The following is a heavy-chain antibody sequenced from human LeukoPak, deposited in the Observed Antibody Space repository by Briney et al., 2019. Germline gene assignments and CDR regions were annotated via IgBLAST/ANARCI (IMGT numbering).Heavy chain of an antibody. CDR1: GGSLSGYF. D-gene: IGHD3-22*01. V-gene: IGHV4-34*01. CDR2: INQSGAT. CDR3: ARVYYYDSSGYRVGYYFDY. Sequence: PSETLSLTCTFYGGSLSGYFWSWIRQPPGKGLEWVGEINQSGATNYNPSLKSRVTISVDTSKNQFSLRLSSVTAADTAVYYCARVYYYDSSGYRVGYYFDYWGQGTLVTVSS. J-gene: IGHJ4*02.